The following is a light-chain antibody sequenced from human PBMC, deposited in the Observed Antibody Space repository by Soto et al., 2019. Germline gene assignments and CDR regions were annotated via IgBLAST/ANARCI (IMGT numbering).Light chain of an antibody. V-gene: IGKV2-28*01. Sequence: DVVMTQSPLSLPVTLGQPASISCRSSQRLLHSNGNYFLDWYLQKPGQSPQLLIYLGFNRASGVPDRVSGSGAGTDFTLKISRVEAEDVGVYYCMQALQTPYTFGQGTRLEIK. J-gene: IGKJ5*01. CDR2: LGF. CDR1: QRLLHSNGNYF. CDR3: MQALQTPYT.